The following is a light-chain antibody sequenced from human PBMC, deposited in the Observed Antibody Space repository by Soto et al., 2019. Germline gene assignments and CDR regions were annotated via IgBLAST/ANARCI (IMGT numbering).Light chain of an antibody. CDR2: DAS. CDR3: QQYDKYST. J-gene: IGKJ1*01. Sequence: DIQMTQSPSTLSGSVGDRVTITCRASQSISVSLAWYQQKPGKAPNLLIYDASTLQGGVPSRFSGSGSGTEFTLTVTSLQPEDFATYFCQQYDKYSTFGHGTKVDI. CDR1: QSISVS. V-gene: IGKV1-5*01.